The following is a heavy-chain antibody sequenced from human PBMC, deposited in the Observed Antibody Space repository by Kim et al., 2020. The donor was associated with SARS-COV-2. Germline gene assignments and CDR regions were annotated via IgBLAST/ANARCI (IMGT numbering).Heavy chain of an antibody. CDR1: GFTVSSNY. CDR3: ASPYCSGGSCYNHYYYYGMDV. J-gene: IGHJ6*02. V-gene: IGHV3-53*01. D-gene: IGHD2-15*01. Sequence: GGSLRLSCAASGFTVSSNYMSWVRQAPGKGLEWVSVIYSGGSTYYADSVKGRFTISRDNSKNTLYLQMNSLRAEDTAVYYCASPYCSGGSCYNHYYYYGMDVWGQGTTVTVSS. CDR2: IYSGGST.